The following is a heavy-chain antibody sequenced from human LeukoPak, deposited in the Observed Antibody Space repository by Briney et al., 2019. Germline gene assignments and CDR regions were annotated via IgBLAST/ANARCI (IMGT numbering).Heavy chain of an antibody. V-gene: IGHV3-74*01. CDR1: GFTFSRYW. J-gene: IGHJ4*02. CDR2: INSDGSST. Sequence: GGPLRLSCAASGFTFSRYWMHWVRQGPGKGLVWVSRINSDGSSTSYADSVKGRFTISRDNAKNTLYLQMNSLRAEDTAVYYCARERVMYYYGAGSPDYWGQGTLVTVSS. D-gene: IGHD3-10*01. CDR3: ARERVMYYYGAGSPDY.